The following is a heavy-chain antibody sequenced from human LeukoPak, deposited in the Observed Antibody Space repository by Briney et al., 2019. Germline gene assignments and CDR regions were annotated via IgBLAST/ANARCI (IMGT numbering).Heavy chain of an antibody. CDR1: GYTFTSYG. CDR2: ISAYNGNT. D-gene: IGHD2-15*01. V-gene: IGHV1-18*01. CDR3: ARGLGFCSGVNCYGVGSSDY. Sequence: ASVKVSCKASGYTFTSYGISWVRQAPGQGLEWMGWISAYNGNTNYAQKLQGRVTMTTDTSTSTAYMELRSLRPDDTAVCYCARGLGFCSGVNCYGVGSSDYWGQGTLVTVSS. J-gene: IGHJ4*02.